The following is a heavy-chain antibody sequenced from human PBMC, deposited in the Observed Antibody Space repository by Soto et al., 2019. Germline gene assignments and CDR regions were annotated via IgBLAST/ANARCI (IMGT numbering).Heavy chain of an antibody. D-gene: IGHD1-1*01. V-gene: IGHV1-18*01. CDR1: GYTFTTYG. CDR2: ISAHNDNT. Sequence: QVHLVQSGAEVRKPGASVKVSCKGSGYTFTTYGITWVRQAPGQGLEWMGWISAHNDNTNYAQKLQGRVTVTRDTSTSTAYMELRNLRSDDTAVYYCARGRYGDYWGQGALVTVSS. J-gene: IGHJ4*02. CDR3: ARGRYGDY.